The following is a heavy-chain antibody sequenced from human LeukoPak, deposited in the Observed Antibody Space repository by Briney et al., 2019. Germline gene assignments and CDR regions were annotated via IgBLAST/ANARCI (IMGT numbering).Heavy chain of an antibody. J-gene: IGHJ4*02. V-gene: IGHV4-59*08. D-gene: IGHD3-10*01. Sequence: SEPLSLTCTVSGGSISGYYWSWIRQSPGKGLEWIGYIYNSGSTNYNPSLQSRVTISVDTSKNQFSLNLSSVTAADTAVYYCARYGSGTYPRFDYWGQGTLVTVSS. CDR1: GGSISGYY. CDR2: IYNSGST. CDR3: ARYGSGTYPRFDY.